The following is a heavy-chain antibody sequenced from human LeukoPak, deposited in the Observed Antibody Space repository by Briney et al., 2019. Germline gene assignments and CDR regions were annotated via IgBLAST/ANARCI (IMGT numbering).Heavy chain of an antibody. Sequence: ASVKLSCKASGYTFSDNYLHWVRQAPGQGLQWMGWINPKTGGTYFSQNFAGRVTMTRDTAISTAYMELSSLRYDDTAVYYCARSYTGSYLGAFDIWGQGTMLTVSS. CDR2: INPKTGGT. V-gene: IGHV1-2*02. D-gene: IGHD1-26*01. CDR3: ARSYTGSYLGAFDI. CDR1: GYTFSDNY. J-gene: IGHJ3*02.